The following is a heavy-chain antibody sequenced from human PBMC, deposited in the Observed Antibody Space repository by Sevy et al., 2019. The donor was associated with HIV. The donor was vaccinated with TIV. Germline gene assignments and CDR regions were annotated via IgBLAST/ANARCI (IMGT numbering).Heavy chain of an antibody. CDR2: ISGSGSTI. J-gene: IGHJ6*02. V-gene: IGHV3-11*01. Sequence: GGSLRLSCAASGFTFSDYYMSWIRQAPGKGLEWISYISGSGSTIYNADSVKDRFTISRDNAKNSLYLQMNSLRAEDTAVYYCARDHVKDGDLGDYYYYAMDVWGQGTTVTVSS. CDR3: ARDHVKDGDLGDYYYYAMDV. D-gene: IGHD4-17*01. CDR1: GFTFSDYY.